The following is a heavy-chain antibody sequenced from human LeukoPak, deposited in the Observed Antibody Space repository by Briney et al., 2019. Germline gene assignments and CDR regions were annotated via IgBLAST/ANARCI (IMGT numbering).Heavy chain of an antibody. CDR1: GFTFSSYS. CDR3: ARDTRMGYGSGSTTDY. V-gene: IGHV3-21*01. CDR2: ISSSSNYI. D-gene: IGHD3-10*01. Sequence: GGSLRLSCAASGFTFSSYSMNWVRQAPGKGLEWGSSISSSSNYISYADSVKGLFTISRENAKNSLYLQMNSLRAEDTAVYYCARDTRMGYGSGSTTDYWGQGTLVTVSS. J-gene: IGHJ4*02.